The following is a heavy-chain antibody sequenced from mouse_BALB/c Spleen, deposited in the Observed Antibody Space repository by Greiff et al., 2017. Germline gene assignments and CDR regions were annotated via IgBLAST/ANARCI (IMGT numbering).Heavy chain of an antibody. D-gene: IGHD1-2*01. CDR2: IYPGGGYT. CDR1: GYTFTNYW. V-gene: IGHV1-63*02. J-gene: IGHJ2*01. Sequence: QVQLQQPGAELVKPGASVKLSCKASGYTFTNYWLGWVKQRPGHGLEWIGDIYPGGGYTNYNEKFKGKATLTADTSSSTAYMQLSSLTSEDSAVYFCARTITTATKKLDYWGQGTTLTVSS. CDR3: ARTITTATKKLDY.